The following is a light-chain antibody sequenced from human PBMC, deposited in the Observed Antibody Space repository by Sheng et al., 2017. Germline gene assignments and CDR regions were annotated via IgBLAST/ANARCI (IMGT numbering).Light chain of an antibody. V-gene: IGKV3-15*01. Sequence: VMTQSPATLSVSPGESANLSCRASESVGRKLAWYQQKPGQAPRLLIYDASTRATASPARFSGSGSGTEFTLTISSLQSGDFATYYCQQYSHWPQTFGQGTKVEFK. CDR3: QQYSHWPQT. CDR1: ESVGRK. CDR2: DAS. J-gene: IGKJ1*01.